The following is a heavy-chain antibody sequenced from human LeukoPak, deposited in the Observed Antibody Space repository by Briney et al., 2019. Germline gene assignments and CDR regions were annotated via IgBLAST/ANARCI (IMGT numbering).Heavy chain of an antibody. J-gene: IGHJ3*02. V-gene: IGHV1-8*01. CDR3: LASIAVAGKNLGAFDI. Sequence: ASVKVSCKASGYTFTSYDINWVRQATGQGLEWMGWMNPNSGNTGYAQKFQGRVTMTRNTSISTAYMELSSLRSEDTAVYYCLASIAVAGKNLGAFDIWGQGTMVTVSS. D-gene: IGHD6-19*01. CDR2: MNPNSGNT. CDR1: GYTFTSYD.